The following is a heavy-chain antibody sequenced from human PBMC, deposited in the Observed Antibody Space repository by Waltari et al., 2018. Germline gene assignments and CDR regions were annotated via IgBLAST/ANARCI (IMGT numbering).Heavy chain of an antibody. D-gene: IGHD1-1*01. V-gene: IGHV3-23*01. CDR1: GFTLSDYA. J-gene: IGHJ6*02. Sequence: EMHLLESGGSLAQPGESLRLSCAASGFTLSDYAMAWVRQAPGKGLEWVSTISNSDDTTYYAESVKGRFTISRDNSKSTLFLQMNSLRADDTAIYYCAKELERKPYYYYGWDVWGQGTTVTVSS. CDR2: ISNSDDTT. CDR3: AKELERKPYYYYGWDV.